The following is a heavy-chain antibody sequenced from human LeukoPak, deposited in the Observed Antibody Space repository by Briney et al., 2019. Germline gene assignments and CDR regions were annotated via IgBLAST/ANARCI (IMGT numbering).Heavy chain of an antibody. D-gene: IGHD4-17*01. CDR3: ARGTTGDFDY. J-gene: IGHJ4*02. V-gene: IGHV4-4*07. Sequence: TSETLSLTCSVSGGSINTYFWSWIRQPGGKGLEWIGRIYSSGSTDYNPSLKSRVTLSVDTSKDQFSLKLSSVTAADTAAYYCARGTTGDFDYWGQGILVTVSS. CDR2: IYSSGST. CDR1: GGSINTYF.